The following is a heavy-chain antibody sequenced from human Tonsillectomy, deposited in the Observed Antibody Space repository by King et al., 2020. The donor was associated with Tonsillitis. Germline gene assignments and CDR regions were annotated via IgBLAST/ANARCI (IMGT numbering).Heavy chain of an antibody. J-gene: IGHJ4*02. CDR2: IYYSGST. V-gene: IGHV4-59*01. D-gene: IGHD3-22*01. Sequence: QLQESGPGLVKPSETLSLTCTVSGGSISSYYWSWIRQPPGKGLEWIGYIYYSGSTNYNPSLKSRVTISVDTSKNQFSLKLSSVTAADTALYYWARGRRGDSGGYYKNLYWNYWGQGTLVTISS. CDR3: ARGRRGDSGGYYKNLYWNY. CDR1: GGSISSYY.